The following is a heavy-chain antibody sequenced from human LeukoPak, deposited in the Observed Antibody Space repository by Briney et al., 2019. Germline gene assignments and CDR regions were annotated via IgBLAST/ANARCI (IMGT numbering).Heavy chain of an antibody. CDR1: GFTFSSYA. D-gene: IGHD3-16*02. CDR3: AKCHFSYVWGSYRLNGNWYFDL. J-gene: IGHJ2*01. Sequence: QTGGSLRLSCAASGFTFSSYAMSWVRQAPGKGLEWVSAISGSGGSAYYADSVKGRFTISRDNSKNTLYLQMNSLRAEDTAVYYCAKCHFSYVWGSYRLNGNWYFDLWGRGTLVTVSS. V-gene: IGHV3-23*01. CDR2: ISGSGGSA.